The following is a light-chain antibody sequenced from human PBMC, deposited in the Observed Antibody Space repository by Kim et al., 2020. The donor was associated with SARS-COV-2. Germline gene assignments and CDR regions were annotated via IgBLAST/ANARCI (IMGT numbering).Light chain of an antibody. CDR2: TAS. J-gene: IGKJ4*01. Sequence: AIQLTQSPSSLSASVGGRVTITCRASQGISTYLAWYQQKPGTAPKLLIYTASTLESGVPSRFSGSGSGTDFTLTISSLQPEDFATYYCQQFNDYPLTFGGGTKVDIK. V-gene: IGKV1D-13*01. CDR3: QQFNDYPLT. CDR1: QGISTY.